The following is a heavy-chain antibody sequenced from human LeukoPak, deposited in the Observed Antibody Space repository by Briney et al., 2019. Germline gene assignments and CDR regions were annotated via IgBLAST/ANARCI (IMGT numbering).Heavy chain of an antibody. CDR2: ISYDGSNK. Sequence: GRSLRLSCAASGFTFSSYGMHWVRQAPGKGLEWVAVISYDGSNKYYADSVKGRFTISRDNSKNTLYLQMNSLRAEDTAVYYCAKGGPSLTPPYYYGMDVWGQGTTVTVSS. CDR1: GFTFSSYG. D-gene: IGHD1-14*01. J-gene: IGHJ6*02. CDR3: AKGGPSLTPPYYYGMDV. V-gene: IGHV3-30*18.